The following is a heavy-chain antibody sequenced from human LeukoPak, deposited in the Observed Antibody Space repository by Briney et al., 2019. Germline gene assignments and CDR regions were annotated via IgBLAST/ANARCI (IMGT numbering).Heavy chain of an antibody. Sequence: GGSLRLSCAASGFTFSSFGMHWVRQAPGRGLEWVAFIRYDGSNKYCTDSVKGRFTISRDNSKNTLYLQMNSLRAEDTAVYYCAKGGYSSSLGYFDYWGQGTLVTVSS. J-gene: IGHJ4*02. CDR1: GFTFSSFG. CDR3: AKGGYSSSLGYFDY. V-gene: IGHV3-30*02. D-gene: IGHD6-6*01. CDR2: IRYDGSNK.